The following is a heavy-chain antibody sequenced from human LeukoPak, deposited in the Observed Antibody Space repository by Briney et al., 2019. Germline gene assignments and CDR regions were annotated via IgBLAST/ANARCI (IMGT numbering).Heavy chain of an antibody. CDR2: IWYDGSNK. J-gene: IGHJ6*02. V-gene: IGHV3-33*01. CDR1: GFTFSSYG. D-gene: IGHD2-15*01. CDR3: AGDDIVVVVAATQPGSHYYYGMDV. Sequence: GGSLRLSCAASGFTFSSYGMHWVRQAPGKGLEWVAVIWYDGSNKYYADSVKGRFTISRDNSKNTLYLQMNSLRAEDTAVYYCAGDDIVVVVAATQPGSHYYYGMDVWGQGTTVTVSS.